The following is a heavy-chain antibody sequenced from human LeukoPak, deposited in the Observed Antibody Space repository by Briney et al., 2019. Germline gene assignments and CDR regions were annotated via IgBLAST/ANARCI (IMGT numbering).Heavy chain of an antibody. J-gene: IGHJ4*02. CDR3: ARVRWKRYFDY. CDR1: GGSISSYY. Sequence: SETLSLTCTVSGGSISSYYWSWIRQPPGKGLEWIGYIYYSGSTNYNPSLKSRVTISVDTSKNQFSLKLSSVTAADTAVYYCARVRWKRYFDYWGQGTLVTVSS. V-gene: IGHV4-59*01. D-gene: IGHD2-15*01. CDR2: IYYSGST.